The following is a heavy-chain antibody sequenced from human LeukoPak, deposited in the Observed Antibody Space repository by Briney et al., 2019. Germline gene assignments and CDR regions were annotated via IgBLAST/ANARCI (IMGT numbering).Heavy chain of an antibody. CDR2: IYPGDSDT. Sequence: GVALKISCKGSGYTFNNYWIGWVRQMPGKGLEWMGIIYPGDSDTRYSPSFQGQVTLPAANSIDTAYLQWSRLKASDTAMYYCARGEYGSSSHPAWYFDLWGRGALLSVSS. CDR3: ARGEYGSSSHPAWYFDL. V-gene: IGHV5-51*01. CDR1: GYTFNNYW. D-gene: IGHD6-6*01. J-gene: IGHJ2*01.